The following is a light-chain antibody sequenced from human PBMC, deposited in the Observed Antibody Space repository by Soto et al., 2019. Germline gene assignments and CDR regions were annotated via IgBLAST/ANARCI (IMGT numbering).Light chain of an antibody. Sequence: ESLFTLSPFNLSLSPVQIAPLSCRASQSVGSFSAWYQQTPGQAPRLIIYAASNRATGIPARFSGSGSVKVFTLTISSLQPEDSAVYYCQQRRNPRLTFGGGTKVDIK. CDR1: QSVGSF. CDR3: QQRRNPRLT. V-gene: IGKV3-11*01. J-gene: IGKJ4*01. CDR2: AAS.